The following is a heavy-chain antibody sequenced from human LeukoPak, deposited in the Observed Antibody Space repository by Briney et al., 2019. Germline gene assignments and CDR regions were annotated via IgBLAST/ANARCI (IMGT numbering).Heavy chain of an antibody. CDR3: ARETGPLYSSGWYLDY. D-gene: IGHD6-19*01. CDR1: GDSITNYF. CDR2: IYYTGST. V-gene: IGHV4-59*12. J-gene: IGHJ4*02. Sequence: SETLSLTCTVSGDSITNYFWSWIRQPPGKGLEWIGYIYYTGSTNYKPSLRSRVTISVDTSTNQFSLKLSSVTAADTAVYYCARETGPLYSSGWYLDYWGQGTLVTVSS.